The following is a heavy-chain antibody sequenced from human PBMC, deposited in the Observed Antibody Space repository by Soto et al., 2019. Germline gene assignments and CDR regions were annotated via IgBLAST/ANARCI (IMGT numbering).Heavy chain of an antibody. CDR3: ERDDGGTWFYP. V-gene: IGHV3-21*01. CDR2: ISSSSSYI. CDR1: GFTFSSYS. J-gene: IGHJ5*02. Sequence: EVQLVESGGGLVKPGGSLRLSCAASGFTFSSYSMNWVRQAPGKGLEWVSSISSSSSYIYYADSVKGRFTIYRDNAKNSLYLQMNSLRAEVTAVYYCERDDGGTWFYPWGQGTLVTVSS.